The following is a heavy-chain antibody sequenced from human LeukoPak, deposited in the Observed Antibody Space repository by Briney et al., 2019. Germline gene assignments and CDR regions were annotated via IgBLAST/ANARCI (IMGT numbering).Heavy chain of an antibody. D-gene: IGHD3-9*01. Sequence: GGSLRLSCAASGFTFSNAWMSWVRQAPGKGLEWVGRIKSKTDGGTTDYAAPVKGRFTISRDDSKNTLYLQMNSLKTEDTAVYYCTTGSTYYDILTSYYLSDYFDYWGQGTLVTVSS. CDR3: TTGSTYYDILTSYYLSDYFDY. CDR1: GFTFSNAW. CDR2: IKSKTDGGTT. J-gene: IGHJ4*02. V-gene: IGHV3-15*01.